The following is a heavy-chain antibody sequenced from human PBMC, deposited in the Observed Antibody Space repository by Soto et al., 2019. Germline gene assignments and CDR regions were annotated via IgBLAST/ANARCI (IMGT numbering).Heavy chain of an antibody. CDR1: GGSISYYY. CDR3: ARHLRRDGYNYYFDF. V-gene: IGHV4-59*08. D-gene: IGHD1-1*01. CDR2: IYYSGST. Sequence: PSETLSLTCIVSGGSISYYYWSWIRQSPGKGLEWIGYIYYSGSTKYSPSLESRVTMSVDTSKNQFSLKLSSVTAADTAVYFCARHLRRDGYNYYFDFRTQRTPVTVSS. J-gene: IGHJ4*01.